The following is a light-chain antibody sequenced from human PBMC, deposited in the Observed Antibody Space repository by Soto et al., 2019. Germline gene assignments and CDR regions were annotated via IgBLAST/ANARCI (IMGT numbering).Light chain of an antibody. CDR1: QSVLYSSNNKNY. CDR2: WAS. V-gene: IGKV4-1*01. Sequence: DIVMTQSPDSLAVSLGERATINCKSSQSVLYSSNNKNYLAWYQQKPGQPPKLLIYWASTRESGVPDRFSGSGSETDFALTIRSLQAEGVAVYYGQQYYSTPWTFGQGTKVDIK. J-gene: IGKJ1*01. CDR3: QQYYSTPWT.